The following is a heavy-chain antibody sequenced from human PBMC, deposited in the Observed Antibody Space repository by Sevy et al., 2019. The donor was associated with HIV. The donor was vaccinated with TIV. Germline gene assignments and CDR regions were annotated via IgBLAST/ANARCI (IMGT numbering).Heavy chain of an antibody. D-gene: IGHD4-17*01. CDR1: GGSVSRGLFY. CDR2: VHNTGSA. CDR3: ARHVGDYVFRYFDL. J-gene: IGHJ2*01. V-gene: IGHV4-61*02. Sequence: SETLSLTCTVSGGSVSRGLFYWSWIRQPAGKGLEWIGRVHNTGSATYNPSLRNRVGMSIDTSKNQFSLVLSSVTAADTAVYYCARHVGDYVFRYFDLWGRGALVTVSS.